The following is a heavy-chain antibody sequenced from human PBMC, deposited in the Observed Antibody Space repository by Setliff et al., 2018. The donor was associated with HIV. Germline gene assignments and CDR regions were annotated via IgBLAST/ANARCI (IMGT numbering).Heavy chain of an antibody. CDR2: ISYSGST. CDR1: GGSFSNSYYF. Sequence: SETLSLTCNVSGGSFSNSYYFWGWIRQPPGKGLEWIGSISYSGSTYYNPSLTSRVTMSVDTSKNQFSLKLSSVTAADTAVYYCARHRQGLTGSTPGYYMDVWGKGTTVTVSS. CDR3: ARHRQGLTGSTPGYYMDV. J-gene: IGHJ6*03. D-gene: IGHD1-7*01. V-gene: IGHV4-39*01.